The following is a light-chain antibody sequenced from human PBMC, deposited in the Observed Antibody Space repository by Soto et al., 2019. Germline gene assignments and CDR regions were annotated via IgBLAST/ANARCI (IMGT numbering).Light chain of an antibody. CDR1: NSNIGSNY. CDR2: SRN. CDR3: AAWDDSLSGYV. J-gene: IGLJ1*01. V-gene: IGLV1-47*02. Sequence: VLTQPPSASGTPGQRVTICCSGSNSNIGSNYVYWYQQLPGTAPKLLIYSRNQRPSGVPDRFSASKSDTSASLAISGLRSEDEADYYCAAWDDSLSGYVFGSGTKVTVL.